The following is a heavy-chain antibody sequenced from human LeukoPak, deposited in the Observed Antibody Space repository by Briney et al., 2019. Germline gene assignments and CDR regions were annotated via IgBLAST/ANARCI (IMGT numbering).Heavy chain of an antibody. CDR3: ASGGNYDFWSGYHIPYYFDY. Sequence: SETLSLTCTVSGGSISSGGYCWSWIRQHPGKGLEWIGYIYYSGSTYYNPSLKSRVTISVDTSKNQFSLKLSSVTAADTAVYYCASGGNYDFWSGYHIPYYFDYWGQGTLVTVSS. CDR1: GGSISSGGYC. V-gene: IGHV4-31*03. J-gene: IGHJ4*02. D-gene: IGHD3-3*01. CDR2: IYYSGST.